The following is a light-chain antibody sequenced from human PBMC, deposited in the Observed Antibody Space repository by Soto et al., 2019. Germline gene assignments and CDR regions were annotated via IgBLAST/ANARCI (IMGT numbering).Light chain of an antibody. CDR2: DVA. V-gene: IGLV2-14*03. J-gene: IGLJ1*01. Sequence: QSSLTKPASVSGSPGQSIAISCTRASIDVGGYNYVSWYQQHPGKAPKLMIYDVASRPSGVSDRFSGSKSGNAASLTISGLQAEDEADYYCSSYTSSSTLYVFGTGTKVTVL. CDR1: SIDVGGYNY. CDR3: SSYTSSSTLYV.